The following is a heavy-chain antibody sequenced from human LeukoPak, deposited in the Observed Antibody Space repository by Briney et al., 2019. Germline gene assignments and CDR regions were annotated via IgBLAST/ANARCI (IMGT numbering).Heavy chain of an antibody. V-gene: IGHV3-23*02. J-gene: IGHJ4*02. Sequence: GGSLILSCAASGFTFSSYALSWGRPAPGKGLEWVSAISGSGSSTYAEDSVKGRFTISRSNSKNTLYQQMNSLRAENTAVYYCAKDPAPIVVVTAILFDYWGQGSLVTASS. D-gene: IGHD2-21*02. CDR1: GFTFSSYA. CDR2: ISGSGSST. CDR3: AKDPAPIVVVTAILFDY.